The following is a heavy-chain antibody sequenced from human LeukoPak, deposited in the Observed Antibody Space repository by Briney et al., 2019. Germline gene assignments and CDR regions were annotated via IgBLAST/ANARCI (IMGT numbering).Heavy chain of an antibody. D-gene: IGHD5-12*01. V-gene: IGHV4-59*01. Sequence: PSETLSLTCTVSGGSISSYYWSWIRQPPGKGLEWIGYIYYSGSANYNPSLKSRVTISVDTPKNQFSLKLNSVTAADTAVYYCARAAGYRFDYWGQGTLVTVSS. CDR1: GGSISSYY. CDR2: IYYSGSA. J-gene: IGHJ4*02. CDR3: ARAAGYRFDY.